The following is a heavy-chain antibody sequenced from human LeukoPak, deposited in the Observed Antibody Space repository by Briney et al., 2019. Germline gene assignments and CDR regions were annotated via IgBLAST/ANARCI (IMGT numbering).Heavy chain of an antibody. CDR2: IIPIFGTA. CDR3: ARRPVGVYYYYGMDV. D-gene: IGHD3-22*01. Sequence: SVKVSCKASGGTFSSYAISWVRQAPGQGLEWMGGIIPIFGTANYAQKFQGRVTITADESTSTAYMELSSLRSEDTAVYYCARRPVGVYYYYGMDVWGQGTTVTVSS. J-gene: IGHJ6*02. V-gene: IGHV1-69*13. CDR1: GGTFSSYA.